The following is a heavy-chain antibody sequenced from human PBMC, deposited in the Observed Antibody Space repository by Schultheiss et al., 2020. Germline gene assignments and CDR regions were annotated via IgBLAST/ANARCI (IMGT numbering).Heavy chain of an antibody. D-gene: IGHD3-22*01. J-gene: IGHJ4*02. CDR1: GFTFSSYA. CDR2: ISGSGGST. Sequence: GGSLRLSCVASGFTFSSYAMSWVRQAPGKGLEWVSAISGSGGSTYYADSVKGRFTISRDNSKNTLYLQMNSLRAEDTAVYYCAKDSSGYYSYYFDYWGQGTLVTVSS. V-gene: IGHV3-23*01. CDR3: AKDSSGYYSYYFDY.